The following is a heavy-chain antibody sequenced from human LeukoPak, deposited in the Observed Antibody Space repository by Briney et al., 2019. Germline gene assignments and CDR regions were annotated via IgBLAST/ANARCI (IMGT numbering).Heavy chain of an antibody. Sequence: SGGSLDLSCPASGFTFTSHALSWVRQAPGKGLEWVSGLIENGATTYYADSVKGRFTISRDNSRNTMYLQMNSLRAEDTAVYYCVKDYRVGSSPAFGDFWGQGTLVTVSS. CDR2: LIENGATT. V-gene: IGHV3-23*01. D-gene: IGHD1-26*01. J-gene: IGHJ4*02. CDR1: GFTFTSHA. CDR3: VKDYRVGSSPAFGDF.